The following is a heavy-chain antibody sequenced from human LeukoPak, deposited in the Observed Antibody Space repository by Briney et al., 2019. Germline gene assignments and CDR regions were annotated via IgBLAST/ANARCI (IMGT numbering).Heavy chain of an antibody. D-gene: IGHD1-1*01. Sequence: PGGSLRLSCAASGFTFSSYAMSWVRQAPGKGLEWVANIKQDGSEKYYVDSVKGRFTISRDNAKNSLYLQMNSLRAEDTAVYYCARASGLERRFGAFDIWGQGTMVTVSS. CDR3: ARASGLERRFGAFDI. CDR2: IKQDGSEK. J-gene: IGHJ3*02. CDR1: GFTFSSYA. V-gene: IGHV3-7*03.